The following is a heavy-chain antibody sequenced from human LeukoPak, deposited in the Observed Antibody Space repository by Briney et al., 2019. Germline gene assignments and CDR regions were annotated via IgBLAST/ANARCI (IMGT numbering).Heavy chain of an antibody. CDR2: MNPNSGNT. CDR3: ARAQGYYGMDV. Sequence: YTFXXXDIXWGRQATGQGLEWMGWMNPNSGNTGYAQKFQGRVTMTRNTSISTAYMELSSLRSEDTAVYYCARAQGYYGMDVWGQGTTVTVSS. V-gene: IGHV1-8*01. CDR1: YTFXXXD. J-gene: IGHJ6*02.